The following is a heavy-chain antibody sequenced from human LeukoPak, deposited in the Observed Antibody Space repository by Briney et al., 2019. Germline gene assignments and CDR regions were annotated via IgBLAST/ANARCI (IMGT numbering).Heavy chain of an antibody. CDR3: ARVGDWFSLDY. CDR2: IYSGGST. CDR1: GFTVSSNY. D-gene: IGHD3/OR15-3a*01. V-gene: IGHV3-66*01. J-gene: IGHJ4*02. Sequence: GGSLRLSCAASGFTVSSNYMSWVRQAPGKGLEWVSVIYSGGSTYYADSVKGRFTISRDNSKNTLYLQMNSLRAEDTAVYYCARVGDWFSLDYWGQGTLVTVSS.